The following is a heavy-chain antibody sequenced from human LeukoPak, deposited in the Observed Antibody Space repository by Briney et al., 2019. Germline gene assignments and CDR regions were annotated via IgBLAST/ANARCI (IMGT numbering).Heavy chain of an antibody. J-gene: IGHJ5*02. CDR3: ARAGGLSWFDP. CDR1: GYTFSNYG. V-gene: IGHV1-18*01. Sequence: GASVKVSCKASGYTFSNYGITWVRQAPGQGLEWLGWISTYNNNAAYAQKFQGRVTMTADTSTSTAYMELSRLTSDDTAVYYCARAGGLSWFDPWGQGTLVTVSS. CDR2: ISTYNNNA. D-gene: IGHD3-16*01.